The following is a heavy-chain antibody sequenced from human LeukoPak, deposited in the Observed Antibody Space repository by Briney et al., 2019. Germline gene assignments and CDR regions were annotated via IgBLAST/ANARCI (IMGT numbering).Heavy chain of an antibody. V-gene: IGHV1-18*04. CDR3: ARDRGTAMADILTGLNYYGMDV. J-gene: IGHJ6*04. Sequence: ASVNVSCTASGYTFTTYGISWVRQAPGQGLEWMGWISAYNGNTTSTPKPQGRVTMTTDTSTSTAYMELRSLRSDDTAVYYCARDRGTAMADILTGLNYYGMDVWGKGTTVTVAS. CDR2: ISAYNGNT. CDR1: GYTFTTYG. D-gene: IGHD3-9*01.